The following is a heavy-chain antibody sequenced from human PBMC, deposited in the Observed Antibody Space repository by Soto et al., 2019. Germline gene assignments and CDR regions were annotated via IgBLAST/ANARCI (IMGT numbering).Heavy chain of an antibody. D-gene: IGHD3-22*01. J-gene: IGHJ3*02. CDR3: AREFHRITKIVVVNPRRPAFDI. CDR1: GGSFSGYY. V-gene: IGHV4-34*01. Sequence: QVQLQQWGAGLLKPSETLSLTCAVYGGSFSGYYWSWIRQPPGKGLEWIGEINHSGSTNYNPTLKRRVTLSVDTCKNQFFLKLSAVTAADTAVYYCAREFHRITKIVVVNPRRPAFDIWGQGTMVTVSS. CDR2: INHSGST.